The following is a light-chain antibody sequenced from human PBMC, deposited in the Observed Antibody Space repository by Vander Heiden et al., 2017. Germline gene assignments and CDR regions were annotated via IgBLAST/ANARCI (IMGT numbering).Light chain of an antibody. CDR1: SSNIGSNT. J-gene: IGLJ2*01. Sequence: QSVLTQPPSASGTPGQRVTISCSGSSSNIGSNTVNWYQHLPGTAPKLRRERNNQRPSGVPDRLSCYKAGTSGSREIGGLQSEHEPEDDCAAQDDRLNGWVVGGGTKLTVL. V-gene: IGLV1-44*01. CDR3: AAQDDRLNGWV. CDR2: RNN.